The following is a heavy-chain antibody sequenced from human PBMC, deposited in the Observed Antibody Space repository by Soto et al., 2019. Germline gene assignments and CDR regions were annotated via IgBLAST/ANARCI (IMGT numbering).Heavy chain of an antibody. D-gene: IGHD2-15*01. Sequence: ASVKVSCKASGYTFTSYGISWVRQAPGQGLEWMGWISAYNGNKNYAQKLQGRVTMTTDTSTSTAYMELSSLRSEDTAVYYCARLLPNRPHYLDYWGQGTLVTVSS. CDR1: GYTFTSYG. CDR3: ARLLPNRPHYLDY. J-gene: IGHJ4*02. V-gene: IGHV1-18*01. CDR2: ISAYNGNK.